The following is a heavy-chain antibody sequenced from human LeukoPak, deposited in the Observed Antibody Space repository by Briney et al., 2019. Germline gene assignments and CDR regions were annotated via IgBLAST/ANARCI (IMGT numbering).Heavy chain of an antibody. CDR1: GGSFSGYY. D-gene: IGHD5-24*01. CDR2: IYTSGST. CDR3: ARGRVEMATIDFDY. V-gene: IGHV4-59*10. Sequence: SETVSLTCAVYGGSFSGYYWSWIRQPAGKGLEWIGRIYTSGSTNYNPSLKSRVTISVDTSKNQFSLKLSSVTAADTAMYYCARGRVEMATIDFDYWGQGTLVTVSS. J-gene: IGHJ4*02.